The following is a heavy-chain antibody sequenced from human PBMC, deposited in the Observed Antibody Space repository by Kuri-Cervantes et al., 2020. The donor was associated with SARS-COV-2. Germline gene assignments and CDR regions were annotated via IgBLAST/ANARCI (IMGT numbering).Heavy chain of an antibody. Sequence: SETLSLTCTVSGGSISSGYYWGWIRQPPGKGLEWIGSIYHIGSTYYNPSLKSRVTISVDRSKNQFSLKLSSVTAADTAVYYCARVKIAGACDYWGQGTLVTVSS. J-gene: IGHJ4*02. V-gene: IGHV4-38-2*02. CDR3: ARVKIAGACDY. D-gene: IGHD2-15*01. CDR2: IYHIGST. CDR1: GGSISSGYY.